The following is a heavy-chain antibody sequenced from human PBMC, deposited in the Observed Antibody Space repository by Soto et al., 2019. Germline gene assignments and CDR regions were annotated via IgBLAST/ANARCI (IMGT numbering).Heavy chain of an antibody. V-gene: IGHV2-5*02. CDR3: AHTTSEFGY. J-gene: IGHJ4*02. CDR2: IYWDDDK. Sequence: SGPTREPTQTLTLTCTFSGFSLSTSGVGVGWIRQPPGKALEWLALIYWDDDKRYSPSLKSRLTITKDTSKNQVVLTMTNMDPVDTATYYCAHTTSEFGYWGQGTLVTVSS. CDR1: GFSLSTSGVG.